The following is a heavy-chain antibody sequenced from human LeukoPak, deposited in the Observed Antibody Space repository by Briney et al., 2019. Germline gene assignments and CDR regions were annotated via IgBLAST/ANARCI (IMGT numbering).Heavy chain of an antibody. CDR3: GRAGYSSSWPPYYYYGTDV. V-gene: IGHV3-7*05. D-gene: IGHD6-13*01. J-gene: IGHJ6*02. CDR2: IKEDGSEK. Sequence: KPGGSLRLSCAASGFTFRSYWMSWVRQAPGKGLEWVANIKEDGSEKYYVDSVNGRFTISRDNAKNSLYLQMNSLRAEDTAVYYCGRAGYSSSWPPYYYYGTDVWGQGTTVTVSS. CDR1: GFTFRSYW.